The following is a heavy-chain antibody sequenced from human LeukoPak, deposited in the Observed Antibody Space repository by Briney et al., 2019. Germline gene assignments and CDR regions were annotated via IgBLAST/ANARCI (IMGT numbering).Heavy chain of an antibody. CDR1: GFAFSSYW. V-gene: IGHV3-7*01. D-gene: IGHD3-22*01. CDR3: AREIGYSYGDGYYDSSGYYVHWFDP. Sequence: GGSLRLSCAASGFAFSSYWMSWVRQAPGKGLEWVANIKQDGSEKYYADSVKGRFTLSRDNAKNSLYLQMNSLRAEDTAVYYCAREIGYSYGDGYYDSSGYYVHWFDPWGQGTLVTVSS. CDR2: IKQDGSEK. J-gene: IGHJ5*02.